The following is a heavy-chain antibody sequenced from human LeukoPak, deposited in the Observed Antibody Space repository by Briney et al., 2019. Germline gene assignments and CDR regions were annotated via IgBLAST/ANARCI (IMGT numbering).Heavy chain of an antibody. CDR3: ARVPAGVIGMKDAFDI. CDR2: ISTSSSYI. Sequence: GGSLRLSCAASGFTFSSYSMNWVRQAPGKGLEGVSSISTSSSYIYYADSVKGRFTISRDNAKNSLFLQMNSLRAEDTAVYYCARVPAGVIGMKDAFDIWGQGTMVTVSS. V-gene: IGHV3-21*01. D-gene: IGHD3-16*02. J-gene: IGHJ3*02. CDR1: GFTFSSYS.